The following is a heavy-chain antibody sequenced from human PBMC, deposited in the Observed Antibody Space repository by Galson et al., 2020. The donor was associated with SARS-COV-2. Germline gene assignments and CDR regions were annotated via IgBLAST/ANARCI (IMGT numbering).Heavy chain of an antibody. CDR2: INHEGSEK. Sequence: GESLKISCAASGFTFSSYWMSWVRQAPGKGLEWVANINHEGSEKYYLDSVKGRFTISRDNAKNSLDLQMNSLRAEDTAVYYCATVKGSRAPDSNQWNNHLDYWGQGTLVTVAS. V-gene: IGHV3-7*03. CDR1: GFTFSSYW. CDR3: ATVKGSRAPDSNQWNNHLDY. J-gene: IGHJ4*02. D-gene: IGHD3-22*01.